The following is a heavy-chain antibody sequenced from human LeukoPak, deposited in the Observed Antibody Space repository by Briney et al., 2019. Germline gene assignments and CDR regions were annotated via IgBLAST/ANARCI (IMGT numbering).Heavy chain of an antibody. CDR2: IRSKTHSYAT. CDR3: TRRSIASTRTDDY. J-gene: IGHJ4*02. CDR1: GFNFSGSA. D-gene: IGHD6-13*01. V-gene: IGHV3-73*01. Sequence: GGSLRLSCAASGFNFSGSAIHWVRQASGKGLEWVCRIRSKTHSYATTYAASLKGRFTISRDDSKNTTYLQMSSLKTDDTAVYYCTRRSIASTRTDDYWGQGTLVTVSS.